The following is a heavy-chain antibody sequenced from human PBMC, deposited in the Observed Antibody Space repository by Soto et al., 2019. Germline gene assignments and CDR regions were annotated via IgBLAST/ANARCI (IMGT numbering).Heavy chain of an antibody. V-gene: IGHV4-31*03. Sequence: QVQLQESGPGPVKPSQTLSLTCSVSGGSISSGGYYWTWIRQHPGKGLEWIGYIYYSGSTYYNPSLKSRVTISVATSQNQFSLKLSSVTAADTAVYYCARAPLPAYILIGYYFDYWGQGTLVTVSS. CDR1: GGSISSGGYY. D-gene: IGHD2-8*01. CDR2: IYYSGST. J-gene: IGHJ4*02. CDR3: ARAPLPAYILIGYYFDY.